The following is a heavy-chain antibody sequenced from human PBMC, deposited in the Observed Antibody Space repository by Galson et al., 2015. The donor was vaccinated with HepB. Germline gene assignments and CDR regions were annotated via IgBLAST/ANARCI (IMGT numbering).Heavy chain of an antibody. CDR2: IWHDGYNK. Sequence: SLRLSCAASGFMFGRYGMHWVRQAPGKGLEWVAWIWHDGYNKYYFDSVKGRFTISRDNAKNSLFLQINSLRAEDTAVYYCGRSRTALCYWGQGALVTVAS. V-gene: IGHV3-33*01. J-gene: IGHJ4*02. CDR1: GFMFGRYG. D-gene: IGHD3-10*02. CDR3: GRSRTALCY.